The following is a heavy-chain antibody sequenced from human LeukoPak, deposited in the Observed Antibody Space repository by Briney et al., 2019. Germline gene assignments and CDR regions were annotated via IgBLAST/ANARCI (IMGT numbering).Heavy chain of an antibody. V-gene: IGHV3-30*07. Sequence: GGSLRLSCAASGFTFSSYAMHWVRQAPGKGLEWVAVISYDGSNKYYADSVKGRFTISRDNSKNTLYLQMNSLRAEDTAVYYCARDALDYWGQGTLVTVSS. CDR1: GFTFSSYA. J-gene: IGHJ4*02. CDR2: ISYDGSNK. CDR3: ARDALDY.